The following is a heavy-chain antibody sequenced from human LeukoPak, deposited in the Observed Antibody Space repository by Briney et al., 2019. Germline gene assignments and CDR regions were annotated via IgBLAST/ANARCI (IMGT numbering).Heavy chain of an antibody. J-gene: IGHJ4*02. CDR3: ARIHDYGDSVDFDY. D-gene: IGHD4-17*01. Sequence: PGGSLRLSCAASGFTFSDYYMSWIRQAPGKGLEWVANIKQDGSEKYYVDSVKGRFTISRDNAKNSLYLQMNSLRAEDTAVYYCARIHDYGDSVDFDYWGRGTLVAVSS. CDR2: IKQDGSEK. CDR1: GFTFSDYY. V-gene: IGHV3-7*01.